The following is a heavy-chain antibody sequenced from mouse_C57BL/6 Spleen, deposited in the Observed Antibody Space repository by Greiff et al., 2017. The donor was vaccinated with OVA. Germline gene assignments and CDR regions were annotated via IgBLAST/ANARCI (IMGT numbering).Heavy chain of an antibody. V-gene: IGHV14-2*01. J-gene: IGHJ2*01. D-gene: IGHD1-1*01. CDR2: IDPADGDT. Sequence: EVKLMESGAELVKPGASVKLSCTASGFNFNDYYMHWVKQRPEQGLEWIGRIDPADGDTKYDPKFQGKSTLTVDTSSSTAYMQLSSLTSEDSAVYYGARSWDYYGSSSYYFDDGGQGTTLTGSS. CDR1: GFNFNDYY. CDR3: ARSWDYYGSSSYYFDD.